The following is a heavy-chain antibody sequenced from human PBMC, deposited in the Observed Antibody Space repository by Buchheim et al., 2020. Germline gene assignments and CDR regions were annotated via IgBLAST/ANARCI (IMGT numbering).Heavy chain of an antibody. CDR1: GFTFSTYS. J-gene: IGHJ4*02. D-gene: IGHD1-26*01. V-gene: IGHV3-48*01. CDR2: ISSSSRTI. Sequence: EVQLVESGGGLVQPGGSLRLSCAASGFTFSTYSMNWVRQAPGKGLEWISYISSSSRTIYYPDSVKGRFTISRDNAKNSVYLQMNSLRAEDTAVYYCAGDSRGYSGSDGFDYWGQGTL. CDR3: AGDSRGYSGSDGFDY.